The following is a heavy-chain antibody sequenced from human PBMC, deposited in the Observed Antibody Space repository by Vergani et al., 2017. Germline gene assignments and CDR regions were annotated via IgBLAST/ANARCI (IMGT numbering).Heavy chain of an antibody. CDR1: GFTFSSYS. J-gene: IGHJ3*02. Sequence: EVQLVESGGGLVKPGGSLRLSCAASGFTFSSYSMNWVRQAPGKGLEWVSSISSSSSYIYYADSVKGRFTISRDNAKNSLYLQMNSLRAEDTAVSYCARDLMVRGVIISAFDIWGQGTMVTVSS. CDR3: ARDLMVRGVIISAFDI. D-gene: IGHD3-10*01. CDR2: ISSSSSYI. V-gene: IGHV3-21*01.